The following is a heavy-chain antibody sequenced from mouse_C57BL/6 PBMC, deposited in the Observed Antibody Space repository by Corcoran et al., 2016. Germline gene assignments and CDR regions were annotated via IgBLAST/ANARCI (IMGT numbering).Heavy chain of an antibody. J-gene: IGHJ2*01. CDR1: GYTFTTYG. D-gene: IGHD2-2*01. CDR3: ARWGGYDDFDY. Sequence: SGPELKKPGETVKISCKASGYTFTTYGMSWVKQAPGKGLKWMGWINTYSGVPTYADDFKGRFAFSLETSASTAYLQINNLKNEDTATYFCARWGGYDDFDYWGQGTTLTVSS. V-gene: IGHV9-3*01. CDR2: INTYSGVP.